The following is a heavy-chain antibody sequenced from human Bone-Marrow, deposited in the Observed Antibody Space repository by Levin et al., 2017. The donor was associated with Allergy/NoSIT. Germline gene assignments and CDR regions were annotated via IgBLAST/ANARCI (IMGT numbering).Heavy chain of an antibody. CDR1: GDSISDSGYY. J-gene: IGHJ4*02. D-gene: IGHD3-16*01. CDR2: IYYSGST. Sequence: SSETLSLTCTVSGDSISDSGYYWGWFRQPPGKGLEWIGTIYYSGSTYSTPSLKSRLTISVDTSKNQFSLTLSSVTAADTAVYYCARRLPVIWGRGYFDYWGQGSLVTVSS. CDR3: ARRLPVIWGRGYFDY. V-gene: IGHV4-39*01.